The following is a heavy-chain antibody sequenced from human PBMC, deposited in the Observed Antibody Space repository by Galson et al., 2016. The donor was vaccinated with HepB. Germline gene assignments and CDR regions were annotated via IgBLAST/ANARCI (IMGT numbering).Heavy chain of an antibody. V-gene: IGHV3-74*01. CDR2: INPGGSDT. Sequence: SLRLSCAASGFTFSNHWMHWVRQAPGKGLVWVSRINPGGSDTRYADSVKGRFTISRDNSKNTLYLQMNSLRAEDTAVYYCAKDPIQCGGDCTRASYYFDYWGQGLLVTVAS. D-gene: IGHD2-21*02. CDR3: AKDPIQCGGDCTRASYYFDY. CDR1: GFTFSNHW. J-gene: IGHJ4*02.